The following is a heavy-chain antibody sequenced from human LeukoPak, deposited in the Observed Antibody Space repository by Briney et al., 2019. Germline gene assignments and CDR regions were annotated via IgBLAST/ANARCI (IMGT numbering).Heavy chain of an antibody. D-gene: IGHD2-2*01. CDR1: GGTISSSSYY. V-gene: IGHV4-39*01. J-gene: IGHJ4*02. Sequence: PSETLSLTCTVSGGTISSSSYYWGWIRQPPGKGLERTGSIYYSGSTYYNPSLKSRVTISVDTYKNQFSLKLSSVTAADTAVYYCARQDCSSTSCLFDYWGQGTLVTVSS. CDR3: ARQDCSSTSCLFDY. CDR2: IYYSGST.